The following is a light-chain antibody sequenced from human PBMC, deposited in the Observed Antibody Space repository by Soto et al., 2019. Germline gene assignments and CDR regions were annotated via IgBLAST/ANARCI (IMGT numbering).Light chain of an antibody. Sequence: QSALTQPASVSGSPGQSITLSCTGTSSDIGGYDYFSWYQRHTGIAPKLIIYDVNNRPSGVSNRFSGSKSGNTVSLTISGLQAEDEADYYWTSYASGSSNVVFGGGTKLNV. CDR3: TSYASGSSNVV. CDR2: DVN. J-gene: IGLJ2*01. CDR1: SSDIGGYDY. V-gene: IGLV2-14*01.